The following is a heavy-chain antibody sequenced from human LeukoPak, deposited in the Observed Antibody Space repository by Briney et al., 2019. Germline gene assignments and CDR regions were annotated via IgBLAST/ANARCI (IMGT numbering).Heavy chain of an antibody. D-gene: IGHD5-18*01. CDR3: TRGLIQLWLHNGMDV. CDR2: IRSKAYRGTT. J-gene: IGHJ6*02. V-gene: IGHV3-49*04. CDR1: GFTFGDHA. Sequence: GRSLRLSCAASGFTFGDHAMSWVRQAPGRGLEWVGFIRSKAYRGTTEYAASVRGRFTISRDDSESVAYLQMNSLKIEDTALYYCTRGLIQLWLHNGMDVWGQGTTVTVSS.